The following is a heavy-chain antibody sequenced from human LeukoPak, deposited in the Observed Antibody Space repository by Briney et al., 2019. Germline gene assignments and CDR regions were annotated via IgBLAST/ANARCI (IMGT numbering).Heavy chain of an antibody. Sequence: GGSLRLSCAASGFTFSSYAMSWVRQAPGKGLEWVSAISGSGGSTYYADSVRGRFTISRDNSKNTLYLQMNSLRAEDTAVNYCAKWTRITMVRGVTYFDYWGQGTLVTVSS. CDR3: AKWTRITMVRGVTYFDY. CDR2: ISGSGGST. J-gene: IGHJ4*02. V-gene: IGHV3-23*01. D-gene: IGHD3-10*01. CDR1: GFTFSSYA.